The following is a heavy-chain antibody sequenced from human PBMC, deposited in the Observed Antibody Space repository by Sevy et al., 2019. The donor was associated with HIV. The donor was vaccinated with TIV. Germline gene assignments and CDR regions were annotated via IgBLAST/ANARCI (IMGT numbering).Heavy chain of an antibody. CDR3: VRAIAADGSF. Sequence: GGSLRLSCAASGFSLNIYWISWVRQAPGKGLEWVANIKQDGSGKYYVDSVKGRFTISRDNARNLLYLQMNSLRAEDTALYYCVRAIAADGSFWGQGTLVTVSS. D-gene: IGHD6-13*01. CDR1: GFSLNIYW. V-gene: IGHV3-7*01. J-gene: IGHJ4*02. CDR2: IKQDGSGK.